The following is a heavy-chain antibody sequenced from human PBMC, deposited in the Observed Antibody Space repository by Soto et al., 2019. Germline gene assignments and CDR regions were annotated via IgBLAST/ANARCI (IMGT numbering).Heavy chain of an antibody. CDR3: ARDLKNLFTRDFWSGYSLEPAYGMDV. V-gene: IGHV1-18*01. CDR1: GYTFTSYG. CDR2: ISAYNGNT. D-gene: IGHD3-3*01. J-gene: IGHJ6*02. Sequence: ASVKVSCKASGYTFTSYGISWVRQAPGQGLEWMGWISAYNGNTNYAQKLQGRVTMTTDTSTSTAYMELRSLRPDDTAVYYCARDLKNLFTRDFWSGYSLEPAYGMDVWGQGTTVTVSS.